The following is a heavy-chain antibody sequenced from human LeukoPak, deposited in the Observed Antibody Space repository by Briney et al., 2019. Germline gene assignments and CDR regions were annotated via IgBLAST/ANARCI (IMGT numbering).Heavy chain of an antibody. D-gene: IGHD3-3*02. CDR1: SGSISNSDYW. V-gene: IGHV4-39*01. CDR2: IFYSGST. Sequence: PSETLSLTCTASSGSISNSDYWWAWIRQPPGKGLEWIGSIFYSGSTHYYPSLKSRVTMSVDTSNNQFSLRLTSVTAADTAVYFCARQVAFGYWYFDLWGRGTLVTVSP. CDR3: ARQVAFGYWYFDL. J-gene: IGHJ2*01.